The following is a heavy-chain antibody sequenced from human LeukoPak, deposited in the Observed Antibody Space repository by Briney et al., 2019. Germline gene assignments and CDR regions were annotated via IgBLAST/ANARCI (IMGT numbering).Heavy chain of an antibody. CDR2: IKKNGRDT. D-gene: IGHD3-16*01. V-gene: IGHV3-7*01. CDR3: ARGHLGLNY. J-gene: IGHJ4*02. Sequence: GGSLRLSCAVSGLTFSIFWMSWVRQAPGKGPEGVASIKKNGRDTYYMDSVKGRFTISRDNAENSLHLQMSSLRADDTAVYYCARGHLGLNYWGQGTLVTVSS. CDR1: GLTFSIFW.